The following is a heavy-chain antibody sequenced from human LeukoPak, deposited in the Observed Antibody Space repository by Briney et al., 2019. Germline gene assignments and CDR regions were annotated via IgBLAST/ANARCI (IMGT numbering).Heavy chain of an antibody. J-gene: IGHJ4*02. CDR3: ARWYYDSSGFDY. Sequence: PSETLSLTCTVSGGSISSTTYYWGWIRQPPGKGLEWIGSIYYSGSTYYNPSLKSRVTISVDTSKNQFSLKLNSVTAADTAVYYCARWYYDSSGFDYWGQGTLVTVSS. D-gene: IGHD3-22*01. CDR1: GGSISSTTYY. CDR2: IYYSGST. V-gene: IGHV4-39*01.